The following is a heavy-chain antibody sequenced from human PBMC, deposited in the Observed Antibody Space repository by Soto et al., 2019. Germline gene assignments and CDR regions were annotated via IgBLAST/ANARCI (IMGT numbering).Heavy chain of an antibody. D-gene: IGHD6-13*01. CDR2: IYHSGNT. CDR1: GGSINSSNW. CDR3: AREGPATIAADLSWFDP. Sequence: QVQLQESGPGLVKPSGTLSLTCAVSGGSINSSNWWTWVRQPPGKGLEWIGNIYHSGNTNYNPSLKSRPSTSVDKSKTQFSLRLSSVTAADTAIYYCAREGPATIAADLSWFDPWGQGTLVTVSS. J-gene: IGHJ5*02. V-gene: IGHV4-4*02.